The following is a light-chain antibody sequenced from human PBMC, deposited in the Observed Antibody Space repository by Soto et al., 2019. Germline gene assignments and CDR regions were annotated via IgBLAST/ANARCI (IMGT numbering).Light chain of an antibody. CDR1: QSVTRSY. Sequence: VLTQSPGILSASPGERVTLSCRASQSVTRSYLAWYQQKPGQAPRLLIYGASTRATGIPARFSGSGSGTEFTLTISSLQSEDFAVYYCQQYNNWWTFGQGTKVDIK. V-gene: IGKV3-15*01. CDR3: QQYNNWWT. J-gene: IGKJ1*01. CDR2: GAS.